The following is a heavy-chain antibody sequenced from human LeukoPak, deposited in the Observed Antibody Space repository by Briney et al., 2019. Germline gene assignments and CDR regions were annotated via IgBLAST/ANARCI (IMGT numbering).Heavy chain of an antibody. J-gene: IGHJ4*02. V-gene: IGHV3-30*18. CDR2: ISYDGSNK. D-gene: IGHD6-13*01. CDR3: AKGRDSSSWYGSQDY. CDR1: GFTFSSYG. Sequence: PGRCLRLSCAASGFTFSSYGIHWVRQAPGKGLEWVAVISYDGSNKYYADSVKGRFTISRDNSKNTLYLQMNSLRAEDTAVYYCAKGRDSSSWYGSQDYWGQGTLVTVSS.